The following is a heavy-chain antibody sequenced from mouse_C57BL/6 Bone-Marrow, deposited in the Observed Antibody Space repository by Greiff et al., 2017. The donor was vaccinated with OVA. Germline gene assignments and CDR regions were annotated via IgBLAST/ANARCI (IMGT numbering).Heavy chain of an antibody. J-gene: IGHJ4*01. CDR3: ARCLDPYGSSYSAMDY. V-gene: IGHV1-80*01. D-gene: IGHD1-1*01. CDR1: GYAFSSYW. CDR2: IYPGDGDT. Sequence: QVQLKESGAELVKPGASVKISCKASGYAFSSYWMNWVKQRPGKGLEWIGQIYPGDGDTNYNGKFKGKATLTADKSSSTAYMQLSSLTSEDSAVYFCARCLDPYGSSYSAMDYWGQGTSVTVSS.